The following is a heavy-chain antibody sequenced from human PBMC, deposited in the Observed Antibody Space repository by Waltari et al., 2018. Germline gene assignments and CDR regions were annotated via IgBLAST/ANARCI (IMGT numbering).Heavy chain of an antibody. CDR3: ARGRRRLWNYYGMDV. CDR2: INHSGST. Sequence: QVQLQQWGAGLLQPSDTLSLTCAVYGGSFSGYYWSWIRQPPGKGLEWIGEINHSGSTNYNTSLKSRVTISVDTSKNQFSLKLSSVTAADTAVYYCARGRRRLWNYYGMDVWGQGTTVTVSS. J-gene: IGHJ6*02. CDR1: GGSFSGYY. V-gene: IGHV4-34*01. D-gene: IGHD1-1*01.